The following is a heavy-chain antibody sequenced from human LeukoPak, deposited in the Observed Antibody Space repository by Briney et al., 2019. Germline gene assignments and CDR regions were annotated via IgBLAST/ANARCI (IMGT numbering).Heavy chain of an antibody. Sequence: QPGGSLRLSCAASGFTFSTYSMNWVRQAPGKGLEWVSYISSSSTTIYYADSVKGRFTISRDNAKNSLYLQMNSLRAEDTAVYYCARVQRLKEIVVVPAAPDYWGQGTLVTVSS. D-gene: IGHD2-2*01. V-gene: IGHV3-48*04. J-gene: IGHJ4*02. CDR2: ISSSSTTI. CDR1: GFTFSTYS. CDR3: ARVQRLKEIVVVPAAPDY.